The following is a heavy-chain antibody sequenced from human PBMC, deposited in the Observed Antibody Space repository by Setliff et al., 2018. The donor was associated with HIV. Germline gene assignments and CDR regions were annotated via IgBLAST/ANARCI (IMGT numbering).Heavy chain of an antibody. CDR1: GYTFTSYY. Sequence: GASVKVSCKASGYTFTSYYIHWVRQAPGQGLEWMGVIHPSGGSTSYAQSFQDRVTITRDTSTSTVYMELSSLRSEDTAVYYCARVRYCSGGSCYGGEYWFDPWGQGTLVTVSS. V-gene: IGHV1-46*01. CDR3: ARVRYCSGGSCYGGEYWFDP. D-gene: IGHD2-15*01. J-gene: IGHJ5*02. CDR2: IHPSGGST.